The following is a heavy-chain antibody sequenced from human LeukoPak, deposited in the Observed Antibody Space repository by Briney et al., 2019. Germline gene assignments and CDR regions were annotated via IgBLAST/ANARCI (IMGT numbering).Heavy chain of an antibody. V-gene: IGHV3-33*06. CDR2: IWYDGNNK. CDR3: AKDFSAYDEGCFDY. D-gene: IGHD5-12*01. Sequence: PGRSLRLSFAASGFTLSSYGMHWVRQAPGKGLEWVAVIWYDGNNKYYADSVKGRFTISRDVSKNTLYLQMNSLRAEDTAVYYCAKDFSAYDEGCFDYWGQGTLVTVSS. J-gene: IGHJ4*02. CDR1: GFTLSSYG.